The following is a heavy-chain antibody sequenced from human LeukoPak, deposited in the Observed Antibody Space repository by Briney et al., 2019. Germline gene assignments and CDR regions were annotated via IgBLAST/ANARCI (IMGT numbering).Heavy chain of an antibody. Sequence: SETLSLTCDVSGGSIRSYYWGWVRQPAGKGLEWIGRIYTTGTTHFSPSLKSRLTMSVDMSKNQFSLKLTSVTAADTAVYFCARQGYTASYYFLDYWSQGTLVTVSS. J-gene: IGHJ4*02. CDR3: ARQGYTASYYFLDY. CDR1: GGSIRSYY. CDR2: IYTTGTT. D-gene: IGHD1-26*01. V-gene: IGHV4-4*07.